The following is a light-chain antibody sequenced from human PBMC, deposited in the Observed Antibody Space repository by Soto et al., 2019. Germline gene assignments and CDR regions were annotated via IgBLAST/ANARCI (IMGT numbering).Light chain of an antibody. V-gene: IGLV1-51*02. J-gene: IGLJ1*01. Sequence: QSVLTQPPSVSAAPGQKVTISCSGSRSNIGNNYVSWYQQFPGTAPKLLIYENDKRPSGIPDRFSGSKSGTSATLGITGLQTGDEAVYFCGTWDSSLNTGEYVFGSGTKVTVL. CDR2: END. CDR3: GTWDSSLNTGEYV. CDR1: RSNIGNNY.